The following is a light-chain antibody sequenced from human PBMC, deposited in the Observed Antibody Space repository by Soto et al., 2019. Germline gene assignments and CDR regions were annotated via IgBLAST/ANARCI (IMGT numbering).Light chain of an antibody. Sequence: QSVLTQPRSVSGSPGQSVTISCTGTSSDVGGYNYVSWYQQHPGKAPKLMIYDVSKRPSGVPDRFSGSKSGNTASLTISGLQAEDEADYSCWFYAGTQDVSGTGTKVTVL. V-gene: IGLV2-11*01. J-gene: IGLJ1*01. CDR1: SSDVGGYNY. CDR2: DVS. CDR3: WFYAGTQDV.